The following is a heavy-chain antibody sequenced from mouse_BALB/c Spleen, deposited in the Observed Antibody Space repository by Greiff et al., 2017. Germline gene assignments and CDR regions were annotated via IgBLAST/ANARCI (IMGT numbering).Heavy chain of an antibody. CDR3: ARVSTATSWFAY. CDR1: GYTFTSYW. J-gene: IGHJ3*01. V-gene: IGHV1-87*01. CDR2: IYPGDGDT. D-gene: IGHD1-2*01. Sequence: VKLQESGAELARPGASVKLSCKASGYTFTSYWMQWVKQRPGQGLEWIGAIYPGDGDTRYTQKFKGKATLTADKSSSTAYMQLSSLASEDSAVYYCARVSTATSWFAYWGQGTLVTVSA.